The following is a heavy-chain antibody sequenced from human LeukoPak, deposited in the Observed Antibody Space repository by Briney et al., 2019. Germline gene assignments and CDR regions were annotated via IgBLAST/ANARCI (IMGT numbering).Heavy chain of an antibody. V-gene: IGHV1-18*01. D-gene: IGHD3-22*01. CDR1: GYTFTSYG. J-gene: IGHJ5*02. CDR3: ARVYYYDTSGHYWFDP. Sequence: ASVKVSCKASGYTFTSYGISWVRQAPGQGLEWMGWISAYNGNTNYAQKLQGRVTMTTDTSTSTAYMELRSLRSDDTAVYYCARVYYYDTSGHYWFDPWGQGTLVTVS. CDR2: ISAYNGNT.